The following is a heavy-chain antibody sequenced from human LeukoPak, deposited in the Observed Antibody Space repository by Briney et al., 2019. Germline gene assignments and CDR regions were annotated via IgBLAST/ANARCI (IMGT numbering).Heavy chain of an antibody. Sequence: ASVKVSCKASGYTFTSYSIHWVRQAPGQGLEWMGIINPSGGTTTYTQKFQGRVTMTTDTSTTTVYMDLRRLRSDDTAVYYCARDAAHSGHYSGSFYWGQGTLVTVSS. J-gene: IGHJ4*02. V-gene: IGHV1-46*01. CDR2: INPSGGTT. D-gene: IGHD4-17*01. CDR3: ARDAAHSGHYSGSFY. CDR1: GYTFTSYS.